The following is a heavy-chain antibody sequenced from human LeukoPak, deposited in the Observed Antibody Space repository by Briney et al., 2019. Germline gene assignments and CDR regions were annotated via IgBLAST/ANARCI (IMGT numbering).Heavy chain of an antibody. CDR2: INPNSGGT. CDR1: GYTFTGYY. CDR3: ARGRYYYDSSGPTGRAFDI. Sequence: GASVKVSCKASGYTFTGYYTHWVRQAPGQGLERMGRINPNSGGTNYAQKFQGRVTMTRDTSISTAYMELSRLRSDDTAVYYCARGRYYYDSSGPTGRAFDIWGQGTMVTVSS. V-gene: IGHV1-2*06. J-gene: IGHJ3*02. D-gene: IGHD3-22*01.